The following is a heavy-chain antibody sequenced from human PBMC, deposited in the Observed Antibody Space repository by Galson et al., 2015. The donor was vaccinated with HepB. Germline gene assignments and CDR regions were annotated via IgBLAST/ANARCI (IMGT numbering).Heavy chain of an antibody. V-gene: IGHV1-24*01. CDR1: GYTLTELS. CDR2: FDPEDGET. D-gene: IGHD2-2*01. CDR3: ATLHKYCSSTSCYQSAPFDY. J-gene: IGHJ4*02. Sequence: VKVSCKVSGYTLTELSMHWVRQAPGKGLEWMEGFDPEDGETIYAQKFQGRVTMTEDTSTYTANMELSSLRSEDTAVYYCATLHKYCSSTSCYQSAPFDYWGQGTLVTVSS.